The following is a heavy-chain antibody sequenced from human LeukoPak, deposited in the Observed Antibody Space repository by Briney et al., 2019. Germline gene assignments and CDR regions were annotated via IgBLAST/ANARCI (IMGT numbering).Heavy chain of an antibody. Sequence: ETLSLTCTVSGGSISSSSYYWGWVRQAPGKGLVWVSRINSDGSSTSYADSVKGRFTISRDNAKNTLYLQMNSLRAEDTAVYYCARRYYAIDYWGQGTLVTVSS. CDR1: GGSISSSSYY. D-gene: IGHD1-26*01. CDR3: ARRYYAIDY. CDR2: INSDGSST. V-gene: IGHV3-74*01. J-gene: IGHJ4*02.